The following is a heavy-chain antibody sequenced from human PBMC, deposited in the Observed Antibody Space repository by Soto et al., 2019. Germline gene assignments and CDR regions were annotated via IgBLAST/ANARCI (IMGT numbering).Heavy chain of an antibody. J-gene: IGHJ4*02. Sequence: QVQLVQSGAEVKKPGSSVKVSCKASGCTFSSYAISWVRQAPGQGLEWMGGIIPIFGTANYAQKFQGRVTITADKSTSTAYIELSSLRSEDTAVYYCARDQYYYDSSGYDYVEGSYFDYWCQGTLVTVSS. CDR2: IIPIFGTA. D-gene: IGHD3-22*01. CDR3: ARDQYYYDSSGYDYVEGSYFDY. V-gene: IGHV1-69*06. CDR1: GCTFSSYA.